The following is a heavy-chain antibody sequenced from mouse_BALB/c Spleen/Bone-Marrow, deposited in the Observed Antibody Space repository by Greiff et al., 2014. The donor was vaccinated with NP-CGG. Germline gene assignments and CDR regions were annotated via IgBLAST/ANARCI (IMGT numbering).Heavy chain of an antibody. CDR1: GYTFTSYW. V-gene: IGHV1-69*02. J-gene: IGHJ4*01. D-gene: IGHD2-3*01. CDR3: ARRTNYDGYYVPYAMDY. Sequence: QVQLQQSGAELVRPGASVKLSCKASGYTFTSYWMNWVKQRPEQGLERIGGIDPYDSETHYNQKFKDKAILTVDKSSSTAYMQLSSLTSEDSAVYYCARRTNYDGYYVPYAMDYWGQGTSVPVSS. CDR2: IDPYDSET.